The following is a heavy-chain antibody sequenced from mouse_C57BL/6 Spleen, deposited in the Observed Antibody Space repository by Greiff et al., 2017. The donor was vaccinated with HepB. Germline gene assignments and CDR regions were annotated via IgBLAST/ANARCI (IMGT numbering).Heavy chain of an antibody. Sequence: VQLQQPGAELVMPGASVKLSCKASGYTFTSYWMHWVKQRPGQGLEWIGEIDPSDSYTNYNQKFKGKSTLTVDKSSSTAYMQLSSLTSEDSAVYYCARSKRQLKDFDYWGQGTTLTVSS. D-gene: IGHD6-1*01. J-gene: IGHJ2*01. CDR1: GYTFTSYW. CDR2: IDPSDSYT. CDR3: ARSKRQLKDFDY. V-gene: IGHV1-69*01.